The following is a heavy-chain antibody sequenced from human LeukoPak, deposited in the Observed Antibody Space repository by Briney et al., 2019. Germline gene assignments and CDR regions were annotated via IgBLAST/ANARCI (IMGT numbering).Heavy chain of an antibody. CDR3: ARDFRNSHRLDI. J-gene: IGHJ3*02. V-gene: IGHV3-74*03. CDR1: GFTFSTYW. CDR2: IKSDGSSI. D-gene: IGHD4-11*01. Sequence: GGSLRLSCAASGFTFSTYWMHWVRQVPGKGLVWVSRIKSDGSSIMYADSVRGRFTISRDNAMNTLYLQMNSLRDEDTAVYYCARDFRNSHRLDIWGQGTLVTVSS.